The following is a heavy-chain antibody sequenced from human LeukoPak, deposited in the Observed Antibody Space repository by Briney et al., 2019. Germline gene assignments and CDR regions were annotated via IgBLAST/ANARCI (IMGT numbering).Heavy chain of an antibody. V-gene: IGHV3-23*01. D-gene: IGHD2-15*01. CDR1: GFTFSSYA. CDR3: ARSMSMGRYCSGGSCYGDY. Sequence: GGSLRLSCAASGFTFSSYAMSWVRQAPGKGLEWVSVISGSGGSTYYADSVKGRFTISRDNSKNTLYLQMNSLRGEDTAVYYCARSMSMGRYCSGGSCYGDYWGQGTLVTVSS. CDR2: ISGSGGST. J-gene: IGHJ4*02.